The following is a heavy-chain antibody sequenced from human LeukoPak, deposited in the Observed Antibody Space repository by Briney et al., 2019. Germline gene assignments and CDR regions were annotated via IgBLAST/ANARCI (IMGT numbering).Heavy chain of an antibody. CDR1: VVTIISYA. Sequence: GGALRLSCAASVVTIISYAMSWVRQAPGEGLECVSAISGSGGGTYYEDYVNRRLTICRENPKNTLYLQITSLRDEAKAVYFCAKRGLVIRAVIIVGFHTEAYYFDYWGQGALVTVSS. CDR3: AKRGLVIRAVIIVGFHTEAYYFDY. D-gene: IGHD3-10*01. J-gene: IGHJ4*02. CDR2: ISGSGGGT. V-gene: IGHV3-23*01.